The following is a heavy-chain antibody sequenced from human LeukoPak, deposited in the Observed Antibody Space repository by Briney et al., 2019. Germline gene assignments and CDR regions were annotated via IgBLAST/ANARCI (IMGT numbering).Heavy chain of an antibody. V-gene: IGHV4-39*07. CDR2: IYYSGST. Sequence: PSETLSLTCTVSGGSISGSSYYWGCIRQPPGKGLEWIGSIYYSGSTYYNPSLKSRVTISVDTSKNQFSLKLSSVTAADTAVYYCARVWDPPYCGGDCSPYFDYWGQGTLVTVSS. J-gene: IGHJ4*02. D-gene: IGHD2-21*02. CDR1: GGSISGSSYY. CDR3: ARVWDPPYCGGDCSPYFDY.